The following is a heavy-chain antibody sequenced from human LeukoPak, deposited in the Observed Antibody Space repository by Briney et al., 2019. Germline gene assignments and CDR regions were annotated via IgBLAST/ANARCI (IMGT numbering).Heavy chain of an antibody. CDR2: INSDGRST. J-gene: IGHJ3*01. CDR1: GFNFDQYA. D-gene: IGHD3-16*02. Sequence: GGSLTLSCAASGFNFDQYAMFWVRQAPGKGLEWVSRINSDGRSTNYADSVKGRFNISRDNAKNTLYLQRNMLRPEDTAVYYCATCRERENYHYTANLWGQGTLVIVSS. CDR3: ATCRERENYHYTANL. V-gene: IGHV3-74*01.